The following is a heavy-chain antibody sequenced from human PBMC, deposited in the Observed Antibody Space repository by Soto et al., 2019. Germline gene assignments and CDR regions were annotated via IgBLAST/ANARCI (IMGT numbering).Heavy chain of an antibody. Sequence: SETLSLTCTVSGGSISNYYWSWIRQPPGKGLEWIGYIYYSGTKYNPSLKNRVTITVDTSKNQFSLKLNSVTAADTAVYYCARETYYSVSRSYILDYWGQGTLVTVS. CDR2: IYYSGT. CDR3: ARETYYSVSRSYILDY. CDR1: GGSISNYY. D-gene: IGHD3-10*01. J-gene: IGHJ4*02. V-gene: IGHV4-59*13.